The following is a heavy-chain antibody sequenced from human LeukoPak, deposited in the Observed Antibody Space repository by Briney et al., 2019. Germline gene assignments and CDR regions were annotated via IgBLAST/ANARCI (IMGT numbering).Heavy chain of an antibody. Sequence: SETLSLTCTVFGGSISSYYWSWIREPPGKGLEWVGYIYYSGSTNYNPSLKSRVTISVDTSKNQFSLKLSSVTAADTAVYYCARDFSSTWYYFDYWGQGTLVTVSS. CDR3: ARDFSSTWYYFDY. V-gene: IGHV4-59*01. D-gene: IGHD6-13*01. CDR2: IYYSGST. J-gene: IGHJ4*02. CDR1: GGSISSYY.